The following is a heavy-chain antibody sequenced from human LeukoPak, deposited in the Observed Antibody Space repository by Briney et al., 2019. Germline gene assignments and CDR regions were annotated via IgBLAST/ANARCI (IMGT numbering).Heavy chain of an antibody. V-gene: IGHV3-21*01. Sequence: GGSLRLSCAASGFTFSSYTMNWVRQAPGKGLEWVSSISTSSSYIYYADSVKGRFTISRDNAKKSLYLQMNSLRAEDTAVYYCARAPYSSSSFDYWGQGTLVTVSS. D-gene: IGHD6-6*01. J-gene: IGHJ4*02. CDR1: GFTFSSYT. CDR3: ARAPYSSSSFDY. CDR2: ISTSSSYI.